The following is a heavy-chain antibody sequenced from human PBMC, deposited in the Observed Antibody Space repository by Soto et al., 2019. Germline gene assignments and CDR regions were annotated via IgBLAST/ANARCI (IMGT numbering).Heavy chain of an antibody. D-gene: IGHD3-22*01. Sequence: PGESLKISCKCSGYSFTHYWIGWVRQMSGKGLELMGITFPGNSETRYSPSFQGHVTISADKSISTAYLQWSSLKASDTALYYCARSRYYDTTGYYPFYYYYYGMDVWGQGTTVTVSS. CDR1: GYSFTHYW. V-gene: IGHV5-51*01. CDR2: TFPGNSET. CDR3: ARSRYYDTTGYYPFYYYYYGMDV. J-gene: IGHJ6*02.